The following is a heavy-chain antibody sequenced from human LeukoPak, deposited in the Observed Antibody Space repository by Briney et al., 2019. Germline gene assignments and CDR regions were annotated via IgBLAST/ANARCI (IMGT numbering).Heavy chain of an antibody. D-gene: IGHD7-27*01. CDR3: ARDRLGILSP. J-gene: IGHJ5*02. CDR1: GYTFTGYY. CDR2: INPNSGGT. Sequence: ASVKVSCKASGYTFTGYYMHWVRQAPGQGLEWMGRINPNSGGTNHAQKFQGRVTMTRDTSINTGYMELNRLRSDDTAVYYCARDRLGILSPWGQGTPVTVSS. V-gene: IGHV1-2*06.